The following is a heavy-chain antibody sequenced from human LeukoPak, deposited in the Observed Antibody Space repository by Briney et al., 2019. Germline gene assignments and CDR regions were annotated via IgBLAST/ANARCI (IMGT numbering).Heavy chain of an antibody. CDR1: GFTISTYW. J-gene: IGHJ4*02. CDR2: IKQDGSER. D-gene: IGHD1-1*01. V-gene: IGHV3-7*01. CDR3: ATPTAGTWHFDY. Sequence: GGSLRLSCAASGFTISTYWMSWVRQAPGKGLEWVANIKQDGSERYYVDSVKGRFTISRDNAKNSLYLQMNSLRAEDTAVYYCATPTAGTWHFDYWGQGTLVTVSS.